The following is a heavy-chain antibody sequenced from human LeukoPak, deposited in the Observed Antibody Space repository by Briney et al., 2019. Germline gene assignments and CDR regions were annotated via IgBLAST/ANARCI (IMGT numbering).Heavy chain of an antibody. CDR1: GYTFTGYY. CDR2: INPNSGGT. V-gene: IGHV1-2*02. J-gene: IGHJ4*02. Sequence: ASVKVSCKASGYTFTGYYMHWVRQAPGQGLEWMGWINPNSGGTNYAQKFQGRVTMTRDTSISTAYMELNRLRSDDTAVYYCARDRDYGSGIFDYWGQGTLVTISS. CDR3: ARDRDYGSGIFDY. D-gene: IGHD3-10*01.